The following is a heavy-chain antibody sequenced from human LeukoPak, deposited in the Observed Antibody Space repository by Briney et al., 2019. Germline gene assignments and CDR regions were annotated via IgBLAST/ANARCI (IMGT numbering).Heavy chain of an antibody. J-gene: IGHJ4*02. CDR2: ISGSGGST. Sequence: GGSLRLSCAASGFTFSSYAMSWVRQAPGKGLEWVSAISGSGGSTYYADSVKGRFTISRDNSKNTLYLQMNSLRAEDTAVYYCASSSGYTYYFDYWGQGTLVTVSS. CDR1: GFTFSSYA. CDR3: ASSSGYTYYFDY. V-gene: IGHV3-23*01. D-gene: IGHD1-1*01.